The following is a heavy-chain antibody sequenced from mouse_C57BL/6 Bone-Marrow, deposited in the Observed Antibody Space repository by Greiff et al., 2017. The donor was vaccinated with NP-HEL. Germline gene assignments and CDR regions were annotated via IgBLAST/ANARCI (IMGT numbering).Heavy chain of an antibody. J-gene: IGHJ4*01. CDR1: GYTFTSYW. CDR3: ARDSRENAMDY. CDR2: IDPSDSYT. V-gene: IGHV1-69*01. Sequence: QVQLQQPGAELVMPGASVKLSCKASGYTFTSYWMHWVKQRPGQGLEWIGEIDPSDSYTNYNQKFKGKSTFTVDKSSSTAYMQLSSLTSEDAAVYYCARDSRENAMDYWGQGTSVTVSS.